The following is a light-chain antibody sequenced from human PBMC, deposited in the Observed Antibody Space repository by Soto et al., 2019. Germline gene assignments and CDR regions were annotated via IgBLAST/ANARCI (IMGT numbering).Light chain of an antibody. Sequence: QSVLTQPASVSGSPGQSITISCTGTSSDVGSYNFVSWYQQHPGKAPKLMIYEGSKRPSGVSNRFSGSKSGNTASLTISGLQAEDEADYYCCSYAGSRGLVFGGGTKLTVL. V-gene: IGLV2-23*01. CDR3: CSYAGSRGLV. CDR2: EGS. J-gene: IGLJ2*01. CDR1: SSDVGSYNF.